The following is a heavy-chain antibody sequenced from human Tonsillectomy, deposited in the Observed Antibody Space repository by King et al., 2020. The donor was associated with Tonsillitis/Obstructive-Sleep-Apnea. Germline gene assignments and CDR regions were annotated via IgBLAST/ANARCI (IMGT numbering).Heavy chain of an antibody. V-gene: IGHV4-59*01. Sequence: QLQESGPGLVKPSETLSLTCTVSGGSISSYYWSWIRQPPGKGQEWIGYIYYSGSTNYNPSLKSRVTISVDTSKNQFSLKLSSVTAADTAVYYCARDMVLEAGGDAFDIWGQGTMVTVSS. J-gene: IGHJ3*02. D-gene: IGHD2-8*01. CDR3: ARDMVLEAGGDAFDI. CDR1: GGSISSYY. CDR2: IYYSGST.